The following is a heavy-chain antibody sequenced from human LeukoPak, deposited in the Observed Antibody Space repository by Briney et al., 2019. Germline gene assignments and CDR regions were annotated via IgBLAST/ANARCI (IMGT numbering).Heavy chain of an antibody. Sequence: GGSLRLSCAASGFTLSSYTMVWLRQPPGKGLEWVAVVSYDGTVQYYTDSVKGRFIISRDNSKSTLSLQMSSLRVEDTAMYYCARDWGVDTWGQGTLVTVSS. V-gene: IGHV3-30*04. D-gene: IGHD3-16*01. CDR2: VSYDGTVQ. CDR1: GFTLSSYT. CDR3: ARDWGVDT. J-gene: IGHJ5*02.